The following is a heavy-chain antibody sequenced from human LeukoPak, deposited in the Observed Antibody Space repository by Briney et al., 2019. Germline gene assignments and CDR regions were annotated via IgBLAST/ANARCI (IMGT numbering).Heavy chain of an antibody. J-gene: IGHJ4*02. Sequence: GGSLILSCVASGFTVSSHYMSWVRQAPGKGLEWVSVIYRDGDIYYADSVKGRFTISRDSSKNTLYLQMNSLTADDTAVYFCARDTDRTSSRYFDLWGQGDLVTVSS. CDR1: GFTVSSHY. CDR3: ARDTDRTSSRYFDL. V-gene: IGHV3-66*02. D-gene: IGHD6-6*01. CDR2: IYRDGDI.